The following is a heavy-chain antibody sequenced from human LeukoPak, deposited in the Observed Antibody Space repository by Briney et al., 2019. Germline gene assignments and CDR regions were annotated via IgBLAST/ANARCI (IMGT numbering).Heavy chain of an antibody. D-gene: IGHD2-2*01. CDR2: IYHSGST. J-gene: IGHJ4*02. CDR1: GYSISSGYY. V-gene: IGHV4-38-2*02. CDR3: ARVGHWSSTSCYVGDFDY. Sequence: SETLSLTCTVSGYSISSGYYWGWIRQPPGKGLEWIGSIYHSGSTYYNPSLKSRVTISVDTSKNQFSLKLSSVTAADTAVYSCARVGHWSSTSCYVGDFDYWGQGTLVTVSS.